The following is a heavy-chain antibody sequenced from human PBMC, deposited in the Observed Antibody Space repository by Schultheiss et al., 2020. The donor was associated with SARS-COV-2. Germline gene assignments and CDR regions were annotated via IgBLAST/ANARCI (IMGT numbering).Heavy chain of an antibody. Sequence: ETLSLTCAVSGGSISSSNWWSWVRQPPGKGLEWIGRIKSKTDGGTTDYAAPVKGRFTISRDDSKNTLYLQMNSLKTEDTAVYYCTTALGLTTSYYYGMDVWGQGTTVTVSS. CDR3: TTALGLTTSYYYGMDV. V-gene: IGHV3-15*01. CDR1: GGSISSSNW. J-gene: IGHJ6*02. CDR2: IKSKTDGGTT. D-gene: IGHD4/OR15-4a*01.